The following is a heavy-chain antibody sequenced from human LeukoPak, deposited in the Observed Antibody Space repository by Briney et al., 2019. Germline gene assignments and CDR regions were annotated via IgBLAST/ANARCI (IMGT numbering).Heavy chain of an antibody. D-gene: IGHD5-18*01. J-gene: IGHJ4*02. CDR3: ARGYGHYFDY. CDR1: GDSVSSKSAA. Sequence: SQTLSLTCTISGDSVSSKSAAWSWIRQSPSRGLEWLGRTYYRSKWYTDYALSVKSRITINPDTSKNQFSLQLNSVTPEDTAVYYCARGYGHYFDYWGQGTLVTVSP. V-gene: IGHV6-1*01. CDR2: TYYRSKWYT.